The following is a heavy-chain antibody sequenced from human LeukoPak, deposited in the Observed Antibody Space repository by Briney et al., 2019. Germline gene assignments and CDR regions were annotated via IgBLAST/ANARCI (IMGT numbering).Heavy chain of an antibody. CDR1: GYSFATYW. CDR3: ATRVGGALH. D-gene: IGHD2-15*01. CDR2: ILPGNSDV. Sequence: GESLKISCKGSGYSFATYWIGWMRQMPGKGLEWTAIILPGNSDVAYSPSLQGQVTISADETISTAYLQWSSLKASDSAIYYCATRVGGALHWGLGTLVTVSS. J-gene: IGHJ4*02. V-gene: IGHV5-51*01.